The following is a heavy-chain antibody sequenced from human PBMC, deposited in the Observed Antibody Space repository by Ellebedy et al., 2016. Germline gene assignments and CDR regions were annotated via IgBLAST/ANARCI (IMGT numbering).Heavy chain of an antibody. V-gene: IGHV4-34*01. D-gene: IGHD3-16*01. Sequence: ESLKISCAVYGGSFSGHYWSWIRQPPGKGLEWIGEINHSGSTNYNPSLKSRVTISVDTSKNQFSLKLSPVTAADTAVYYCARDPTHFMIRTRRYYFDYWGQGTLVTVSS. CDR3: ARDPTHFMIRTRRYYFDY. CDR2: INHSGST. J-gene: IGHJ4*02. CDR1: GGSFSGHY.